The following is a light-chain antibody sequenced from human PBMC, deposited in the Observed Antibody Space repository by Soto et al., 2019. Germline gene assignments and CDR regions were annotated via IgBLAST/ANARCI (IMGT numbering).Light chain of an antibody. CDR3: QHRSNWPLT. Sequence: EIVLTQSPATLSLSPGERATLSCRASQSVSSYLAWYQQKPGQAPRLLIYDASNRATGIPARFSGSGSGTDFTLTIISLEPEDFAVYYCQHRSNWPLTFGGGTMVEIK. CDR1: QSVSSY. V-gene: IGKV3-11*01. J-gene: IGKJ4*01. CDR2: DAS.